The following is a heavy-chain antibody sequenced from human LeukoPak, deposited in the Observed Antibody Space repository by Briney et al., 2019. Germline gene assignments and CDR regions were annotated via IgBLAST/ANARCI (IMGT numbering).Heavy chain of an antibody. Sequence: GGSLRLSCAASGFAFRTYAMHWVRQAPGKELEWVALITYDGGNKFYADSVKGRFTISRDNSKKTMFLQMNSLRAEDTAVYYCAREERSSSYYYLDQWGQGTLVSVSS. CDR1: GFAFRTYA. CDR3: AREERSSSYYYLDQ. J-gene: IGHJ4*02. CDR2: ITYDGGNK. V-gene: IGHV3-30-3*01. D-gene: IGHD3-22*01.